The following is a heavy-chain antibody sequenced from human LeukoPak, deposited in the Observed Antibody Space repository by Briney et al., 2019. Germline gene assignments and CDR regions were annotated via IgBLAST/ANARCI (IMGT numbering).Heavy chain of an antibody. CDR2: ISAYNGNT. D-gene: IGHD2/OR15-2a*01. CDR1: GYTFTSCG. J-gene: IGHJ6*02. V-gene: IGHV1-18*01. Sequence: SVKFSCKASGYTFTSCGISWVRQAPGQGLEWMGWISAYNGNTNYAQKLQGRVTMTTDTSTSTAYMELRSLRSDDTAVYYCARDQLLYYYYGMDVWGQGTTVTVSS. CDR3: ARDQLLYYYYGMDV.